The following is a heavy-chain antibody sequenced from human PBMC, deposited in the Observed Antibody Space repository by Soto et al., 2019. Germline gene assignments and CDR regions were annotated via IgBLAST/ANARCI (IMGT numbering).Heavy chain of an antibody. V-gene: IGHV4-59*01. D-gene: IGHD5-18*01. CDR3: ARAFVDTAMVKGGASGMDV. Sequence: SETLSLTCTVSGGSISSYYWSWIRQPPGKGLEWIGYIYYSGSTNYNPSLKSRDTISVDTSKNQLSLKMSTVTAADTAVFYCARAFVDTAMVKGGASGMDVWGQGTTVTVS. J-gene: IGHJ6*02. CDR2: IYYSGST. CDR1: GGSISSYY.